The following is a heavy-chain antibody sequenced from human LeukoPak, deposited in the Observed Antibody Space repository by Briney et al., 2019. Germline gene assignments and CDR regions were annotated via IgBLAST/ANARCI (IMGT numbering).Heavy chain of an antibody. J-gene: IGHJ6*02. V-gene: IGHV1-69*04. CDR2: IIPILGIA. D-gene: IGHD4-17*01. CDR3: ARVRTVTSVLVYYYYGMDV. CDR1: GGTFSSYA. Sequence: SVTVSFKASGGTFSSYAISWVRQAPGQGLEWMGRIIPILGIANYAQKFQGRVTITADKSTSTAYMELSSLRSEDTAVYYCARVRTVTSVLVYYYYGMDVWGQGTTVTVSS.